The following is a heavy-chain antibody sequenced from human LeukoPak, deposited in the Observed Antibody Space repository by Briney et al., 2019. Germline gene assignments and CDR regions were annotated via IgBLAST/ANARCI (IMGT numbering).Heavy chain of an antibody. CDR2: IYYIGST. J-gene: IGHJ5*02. CDR3: ARGRVEFDP. CDR1: GGSISSYY. V-gene: IGHV4-59*01. Sequence: SETLSLTCTVTGGSISSYYWSWIRQPPGKGLEWIGYIYYIGSTNYNPSLKSRVTISVDTSKNQFSLKLSSVTAADTAVYYCARGRVEFDPWGQGTLVTVSS. D-gene: IGHD2-15*01.